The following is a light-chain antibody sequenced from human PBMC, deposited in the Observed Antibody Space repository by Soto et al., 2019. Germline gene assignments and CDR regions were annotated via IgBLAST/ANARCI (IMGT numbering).Light chain of an antibody. CDR3: SSYTSNTSPVV. CDR1: SSDVGGYNY. CDR2: DVS. V-gene: IGLV2-14*01. Sequence: QSALTQPASVSGFPGQSITISCTGTSSDVGGYNYVSWYQQHPGKAPKVMIYDVSHRPSGVSNRFSGSKSGNTASLTISGLQAEDEADYYCSSYTSNTSPVVFGGGTKVTVL. J-gene: IGLJ2*01.